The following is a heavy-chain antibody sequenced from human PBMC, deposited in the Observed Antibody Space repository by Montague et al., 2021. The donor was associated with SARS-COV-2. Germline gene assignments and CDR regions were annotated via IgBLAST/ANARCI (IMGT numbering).Heavy chain of an antibody. J-gene: IGHJ6*02. CDR3: ARDTRIQLWFDRDYYYGMDV. Sequence: CAISGDSVSSHSAAWNWNRQSPSRGLERLGRTYYRYKWYNDYAVSVKSRITINPDTSKNQFSLQLNSVTPEDTAVYYCARDTRIQLWFDRDYYYGMDVWGQGTTVTVSS. CDR2: TYYRYKWYN. CDR1: GDSVSSHSAA. D-gene: IGHD5-18*01. V-gene: IGHV6-1*01.